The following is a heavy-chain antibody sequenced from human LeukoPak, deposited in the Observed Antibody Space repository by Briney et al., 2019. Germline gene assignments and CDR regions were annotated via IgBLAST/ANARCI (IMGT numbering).Heavy chain of an antibody. J-gene: IGHJ5*02. V-gene: IGHV1-2*02. Sequence: ASVRVSCKASGYTFTGYYMHWVRQAPGQGLEWMGWINPNSGGTNYAQKFQGRVTMTRDTSISPAYMELSRLRSDDTAVYYCASAYTGSMNDWFDPWGQGTLVTVSS. CDR1: GYTFTGYY. D-gene: IGHD3-16*01. CDR2: INPNSGGT. CDR3: ASAYTGSMNDWFDP.